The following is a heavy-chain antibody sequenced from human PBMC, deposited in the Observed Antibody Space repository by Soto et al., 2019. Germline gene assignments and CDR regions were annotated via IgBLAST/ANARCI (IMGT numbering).Heavy chain of an antibody. Sequence: QVQLVESGGGVVQPGRSLRLSCAASGFTFSSYAMHWVRQAPGKGLEWVAVISYDGSNKYYADSVKGRFTISRDNSKNTLYLQMNSLRAEDTAVYYCARWSGMDVWGQGTTVTVSS. V-gene: IGHV3-30-3*01. CDR2: ISYDGSNK. J-gene: IGHJ6*02. CDR3: ARWSGMDV. CDR1: GFTFSSYA.